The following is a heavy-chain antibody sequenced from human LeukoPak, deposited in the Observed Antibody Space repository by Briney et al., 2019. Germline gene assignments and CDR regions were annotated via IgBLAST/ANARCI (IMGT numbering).Heavy chain of an antibody. V-gene: IGHV3-23*01. D-gene: IGHD4/OR15-4a*01. CDR2: ISGSGGST. Sequence: WGSLRLSCAPPGFTFSSHAMSWVRQAPGKGLEWVSAISGSGGSTFYADSVKGRFTISRDNSKNTLYLQMHALKTEDTGEYYCSRRTNYDYFDYWGNGTMVTVSS. J-gene: IGHJ4*03. CDR1: GFTFSSHA. CDR3: SRRTNYDYFDY.